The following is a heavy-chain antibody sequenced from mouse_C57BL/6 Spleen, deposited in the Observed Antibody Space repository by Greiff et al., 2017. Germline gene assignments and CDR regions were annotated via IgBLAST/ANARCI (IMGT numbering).Heavy chain of an antibody. V-gene: IGHV1-42*01. Sequence: VQLQQSGPELVKPGASVKISCKASGYSFTGYYMNWVKQSPERSLEWIGEINPSTGGTTYNQKFKAKAPLTVEKSSSTAYMQLKSLTSEDSAVYYCASSVYNYDVGFDYWGQGTTLTVSS. D-gene: IGHD2-12*01. CDR1: GYSFTGYY. CDR3: ASSVYNYDVGFDY. CDR2: INPSTGGT. J-gene: IGHJ2*01.